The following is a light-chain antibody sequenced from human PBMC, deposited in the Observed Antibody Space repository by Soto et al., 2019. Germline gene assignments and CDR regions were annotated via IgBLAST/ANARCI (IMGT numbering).Light chain of an antibody. V-gene: IGLV1-44*01. Sequence: QSVLTQPPSASGTPGQRVTISCSGSSSNIGSNTVNWYQLLPGTAPKLLIYSNNQRPSGVPDRFSGSKSGTSASLAISGLHSENEADYYCAAWDDSLNGPVFGGGTKVTVL. J-gene: IGLJ3*02. CDR1: SSNIGSNT. CDR3: AAWDDSLNGPV. CDR2: SNN.